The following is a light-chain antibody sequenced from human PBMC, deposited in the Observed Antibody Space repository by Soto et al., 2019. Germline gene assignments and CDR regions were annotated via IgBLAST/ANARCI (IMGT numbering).Light chain of an antibody. CDR2: KDS. Sequence: SYELTQPPSVSVSLGQMASITCCGEALAKKYGHWCQQKAGQFPVSGIYKDSERPSGIPDRYSGSSSGTIVTLGISGVQAEDKPDYHCLSADSTGAYPWVFGGGTKVTVL. CDR3: LSADSTGAYPWV. CDR1: ALAKKY. J-gene: IGLJ3*02. V-gene: IGLV3-16*01.